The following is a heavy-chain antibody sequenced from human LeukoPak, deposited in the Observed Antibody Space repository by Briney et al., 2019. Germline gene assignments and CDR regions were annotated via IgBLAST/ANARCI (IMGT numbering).Heavy chain of an antibody. D-gene: IGHD2-2*01. J-gene: IGHJ6*03. CDR3: ARGAGYCSSTSCYDYYMDV. CDR1: GFTFSSYS. V-gene: IGHV3-30*03. CDR2: ISYDGSNK. Sequence: GGSLRLSCAASGFTFSSYSMNWVRQAPGKGLEWVAVISYDGSNKYYADSVKGRFTISRDNSKNTLYLQMNSLRAEETAVYYCARGAGYCSSTSCYDYYMDVWGKGTTVTVSS.